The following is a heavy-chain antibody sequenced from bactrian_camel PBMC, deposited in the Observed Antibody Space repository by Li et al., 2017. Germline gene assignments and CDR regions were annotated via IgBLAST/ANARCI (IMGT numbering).Heavy chain of an antibody. Sequence: VQLVESGGGSVQAGGSLRLSCVASGTYCMGWFRQAPGKEREGVAAIGQHGDTSYADSVKGRFTISRDNTRNTLYLQMNSLKPEDTAMYYCVVDYEFCLAYSMPKATYWGQGTQVTVS. CDR3: VVDYEFCLAYSMPKATY. CDR1: GTYC. V-gene: IGHV3S53*01. CDR2: IGQHGDT. D-gene: IGHD3*01. J-gene: IGHJ4*01.